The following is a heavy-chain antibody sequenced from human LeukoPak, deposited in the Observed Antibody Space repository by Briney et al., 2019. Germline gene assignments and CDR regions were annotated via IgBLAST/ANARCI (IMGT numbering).Heavy chain of an antibody. CDR2: ISWDGGST. J-gene: IGHJ4*02. V-gene: IGHV3-43D*03. CDR3: AKDITKKTYYDILTGYYPGLNYFDY. CDR1: GFTFDDYA. Sequence: GGSLRLSCAASGFTFDDYAMHWVRQAPGKGLEWVSLISWDGGSTYYADSVKGRFTISRDNSKHFLYLQMNSLRAEDTALYYCAKDITKKTYYDILTGYYPGLNYFDYWGQGTLVTVSS. D-gene: IGHD3-9*01.